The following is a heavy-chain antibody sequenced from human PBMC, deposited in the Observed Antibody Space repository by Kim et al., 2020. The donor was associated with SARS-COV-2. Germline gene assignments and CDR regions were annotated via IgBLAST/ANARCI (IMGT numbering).Heavy chain of an antibody. CDR1: GYTLSSYS. J-gene: IGHJ4*02. CDR3: ASGPWQQLDGY. V-gene: IGHV7-4-1*02. CDR2: INTDTGNP. Sequence: ASVKVSCKASGYTLSSYSLNWVRQAPGHGLEWMGWINTDTGNPTYAQDFTGRFVFSLDTSVSTAYLHISSLKPEDTAVYYCASGPWQQLDGYWGQGTLVTVSS. D-gene: IGHD6-13*01.